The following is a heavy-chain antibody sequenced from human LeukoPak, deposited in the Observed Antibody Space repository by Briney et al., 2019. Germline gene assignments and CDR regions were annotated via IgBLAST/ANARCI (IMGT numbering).Heavy chain of an antibody. CDR2: IWYDGSNK. D-gene: IGHD1-26*01. CDR3: ARDSPAWELPIDY. J-gene: IGHJ4*02. V-gene: IGHV3-33*01. CDR1: GFTFSSYG. Sequence: EGSLRLSCAASGFTFSSYGMHWVRQAPGKGLEWVAVIWYDGSNKYYADSVKGRFTISRDNSKNTLYLQMNSLRAEDTAVYYCARDSPAWELPIDYWGQGTLVTVSS.